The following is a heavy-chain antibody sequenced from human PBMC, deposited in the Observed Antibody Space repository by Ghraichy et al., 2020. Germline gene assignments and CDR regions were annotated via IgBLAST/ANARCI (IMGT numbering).Heavy chain of an antibody. Sequence: GGSLRLSCAASGFTFDDYTMHWVRQAPGKGLEWVSLISWDGGSTYYADSVKGRFTISRDNSKNSLYLQMNSLRTEDTALYYCAKDHLYDSSGYSEPYFDYWGQGTLVTVSS. CDR1: GFTFDDYT. CDR2: ISWDGGST. CDR3: AKDHLYDSSGYSEPYFDY. J-gene: IGHJ4*02. V-gene: IGHV3-43*01. D-gene: IGHD3-22*01.